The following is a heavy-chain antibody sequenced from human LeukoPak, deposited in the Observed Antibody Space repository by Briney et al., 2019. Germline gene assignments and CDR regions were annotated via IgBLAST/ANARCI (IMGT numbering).Heavy chain of an antibody. CDR2: ISGSGGTT. Sequence: PGGSLRLSCAASGFTFSSYGMSWVRQAPGKGLQWVSGISGSGGTTSYAGSVKGRFTISRDNSKNTLYLQMNSLRAEDTAVYYCAKCGGGDCYRALDIWGQGTTVTVSS. J-gene: IGHJ3*02. CDR3: AKCGGGDCYRALDI. V-gene: IGHV3-23*01. D-gene: IGHD2-21*02. CDR1: GFTFSSYG.